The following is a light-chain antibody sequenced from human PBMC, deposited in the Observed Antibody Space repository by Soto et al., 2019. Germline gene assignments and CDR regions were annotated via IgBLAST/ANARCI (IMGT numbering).Light chain of an antibody. Sequence: EIVLTQSPGTLSLSPGERATLSCRASQSVSSSYLAWYQQKPGQAPRLLIYGASSRATGIPHRFSGSGSGTDFTLTISRLEPEDFAVYYGQQYDRSPLTFGGGTKVEIK. J-gene: IGKJ4*01. CDR1: QSVSSSY. CDR3: QQYDRSPLT. CDR2: GAS. V-gene: IGKV3-20*01.